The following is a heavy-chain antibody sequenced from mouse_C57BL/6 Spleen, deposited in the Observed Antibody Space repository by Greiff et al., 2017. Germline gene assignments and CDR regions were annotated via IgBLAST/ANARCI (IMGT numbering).Heavy chain of an antibody. Sequence: EVKVEESGGGLVQPGGSMKLSCVASGFTFSNYWMNWVRQSPEKGLEWVAQIRLKSDNYATNYAESVKGRFTISRDDSKSSVYLQMNNLRAEDTGIYYCTGGRPHYFDYWGQGTTLTVSS. CDR1: GFTFSNYW. D-gene: IGHD3-3*01. J-gene: IGHJ2*01. V-gene: IGHV6-3*01. CDR3: TGGRPHYFDY. CDR2: IRLKSDNYAT.